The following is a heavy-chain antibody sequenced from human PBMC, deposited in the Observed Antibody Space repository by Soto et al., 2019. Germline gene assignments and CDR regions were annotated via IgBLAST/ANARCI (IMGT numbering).Heavy chain of an antibody. CDR1: GFTFSSYS. CDR2: ISSSSSYI. D-gene: IGHD6-13*01. V-gene: IGHV3-21*01. J-gene: IGHJ4*02. CDR3: AREAGVLAAAGTLDY. Sequence: EVQLVESGGGLVKPGGSLRLSCAASGFTFSSYSMNWVRQAPGKELEWVSSISSSSSYIYYADSVKGRFTISRDNAKNSLYLQMNSLRAEDTAVYYCAREAGVLAAAGTLDYWGQGTLVTVSS.